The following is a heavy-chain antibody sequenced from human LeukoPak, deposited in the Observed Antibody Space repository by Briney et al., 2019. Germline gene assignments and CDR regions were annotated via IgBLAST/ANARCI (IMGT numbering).Heavy chain of an antibody. J-gene: IGHJ5*02. D-gene: IGHD6-25*01. V-gene: IGHV4-34*01. CDR3: ARRRLRSNWFDP. CDR2: INHSGST. Sequence: GSLRLSCAASGFTFSSYGMHWIRQPPGKGLEWIGEINHSGSTNYNPSLKSRVTISVDTSKNQFSLKLSSVTAADTAVYYCARRRLRSNWFDPWGQGTLVTVSS. CDR1: GFTFSSYG.